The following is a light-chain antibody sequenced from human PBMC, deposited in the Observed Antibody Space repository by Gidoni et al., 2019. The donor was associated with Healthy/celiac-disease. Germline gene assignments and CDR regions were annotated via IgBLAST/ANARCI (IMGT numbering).Light chain of an antibody. CDR1: QNISNY. V-gene: IGKV1-33*01. J-gene: IGKJ4*01. CDR3: QQYDNLPGLT. Sequence: SASVGDRVTITCQASQNISNYLNWYQQQPGHAPKLLIYDATNSEAGGPSRFSGSGSGTDVTFTISSLQPDDVATYYCQQYDNLPGLTFGGGTKVEIK. CDR2: DAT.